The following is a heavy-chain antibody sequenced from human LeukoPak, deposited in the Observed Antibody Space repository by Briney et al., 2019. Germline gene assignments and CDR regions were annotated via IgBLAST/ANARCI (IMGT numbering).Heavy chain of an antibody. CDR1: GYSISSGYY. J-gene: IGHJ4*02. Sequence: KPSETLSLTCAVSGYSISSGYYWSWIRQPPGKGLEWIGEINHSGGTNYNPSLKSRVTISVDTSKNQFSLKLSSVTAADTAVYYCARLGSLGQRDYWGQGTLVTVSS. V-gene: IGHV4-34*01. D-gene: IGHD6-25*01. CDR2: INHSGGT. CDR3: ARLGSLGQRDY.